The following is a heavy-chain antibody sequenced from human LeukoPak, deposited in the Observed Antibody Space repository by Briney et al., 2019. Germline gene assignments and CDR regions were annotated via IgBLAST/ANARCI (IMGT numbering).Heavy chain of an antibody. CDR3: ARQGYSYGYIDY. D-gene: IGHD5-18*01. Sequence: SETVSLTCTVSGGSLSSSSYYWDWIRQPPGKGLEWIGNIYYSGSTFYNPSLTSRVTISVDTSRKQFSLQLSSVTAADTAVYYCARQGYSYGYIDYWGQGTLVTVSS. V-gene: IGHV4-39*01. J-gene: IGHJ4*02. CDR2: IYYSGST. CDR1: GGSLSSSSYY.